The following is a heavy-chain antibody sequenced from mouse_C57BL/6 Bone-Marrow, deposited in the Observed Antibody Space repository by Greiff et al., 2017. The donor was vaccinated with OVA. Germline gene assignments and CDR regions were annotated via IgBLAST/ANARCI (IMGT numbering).Heavy chain of an antibody. V-gene: IGHV14-3*01. D-gene: IGHD1-1*02. CDR1: GFNIKNTY. J-gene: IGHJ4*01. CDR3: AGIYCGSPYAMDY. Sequence: EVQLQQSVAELVRPGASVKLSCTASGFNIKNTYMHWVKQRPEQGLEWIGRIDPANGNTKYAPKFQGKATITADTSSNTAYLQRSSLPSENAAIYYCAGIYCGSPYAMDYWGQGTSVTVSS. CDR2: IDPANGNT.